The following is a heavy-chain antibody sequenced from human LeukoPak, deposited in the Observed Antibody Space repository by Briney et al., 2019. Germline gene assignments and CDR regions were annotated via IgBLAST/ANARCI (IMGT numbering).Heavy chain of an antibody. Sequence: SETLSLTCTVSGGSISSYYWSWIRQPPGKGLEWIGYIYYSGSTSYNPSLKSRVTISVDTSKNQFSLKLSSVTAADTAVYYCARAPPHYDYYMDVWGKGTTVTVSS. CDR2: IYYSGST. CDR3: ARAPPHYDYYMDV. V-gene: IGHV4-59*01. CDR1: GGSISSYY. J-gene: IGHJ6*03.